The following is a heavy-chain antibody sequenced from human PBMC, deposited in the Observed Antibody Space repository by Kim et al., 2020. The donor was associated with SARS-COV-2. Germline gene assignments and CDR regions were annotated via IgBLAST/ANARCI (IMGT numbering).Heavy chain of an antibody. CDR3: AKAVRAAIAVNDGFDV. J-gene: IGHJ3*01. V-gene: IGHV3-30*18. D-gene: IGHD3-10*01. Sequence: GGSLRLSCAASGFTFSTIAMNWVRQAPGKGLEWVAVISYDGTTQYFSDSVKGRFTISRDNSKNLLYLHMNSLRPEDTAVYYCAKAVRAAIAVNDGFDVWG. CDR2: ISYDGTTQ. CDR1: GFTFSTIA.